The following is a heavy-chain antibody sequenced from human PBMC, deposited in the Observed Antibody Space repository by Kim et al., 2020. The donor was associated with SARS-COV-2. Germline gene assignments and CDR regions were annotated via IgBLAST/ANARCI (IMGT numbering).Heavy chain of an antibody. CDR3: ARANYYDSSGYPNPNLDY. Sequence: SETLSLTCTVSGGSICSHYWSWIRQPPGKGLEWIGYISYTGSTNYNPSLKSRVTISVDTSKNQFSLKLSSVTAADTAVYYCARANYYDSSGYPNPNLDYWGQGALVTVSS. CDR1: GGSICSHY. CDR2: ISYTGST. D-gene: IGHD3-22*01. V-gene: IGHV4-59*11. J-gene: IGHJ4*02.